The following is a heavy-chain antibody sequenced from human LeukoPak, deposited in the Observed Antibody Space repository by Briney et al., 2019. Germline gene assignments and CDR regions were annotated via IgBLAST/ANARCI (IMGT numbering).Heavy chain of an antibody. D-gene: IGHD5-18*01. CDR3: ARGPLDTAMAYYFDY. CDR1: GYTFTSYG. Sequence: ASVKVSCKASGYTFTSYGISWVRQAPGQGLEWMGWISAYNGNTNYAQKLQGRVTMTTDTSTSTAYMELRSLRSDDTAVYYCARGPLDTAMAYYFDYWGQGTLVTVSS. V-gene: IGHV1-18*01. J-gene: IGHJ4*02. CDR2: ISAYNGNT.